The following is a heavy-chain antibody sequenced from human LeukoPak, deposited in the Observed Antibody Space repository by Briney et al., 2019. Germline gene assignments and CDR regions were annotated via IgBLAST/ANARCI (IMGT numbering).Heavy chain of an antibody. CDR1: GFTVSSNY. CDR2: IYSGGST. V-gene: IGHV3-53*01. CDR3: VRGDYGDYTLFDY. D-gene: IGHD4-17*01. J-gene: IGHJ4*02. Sequence: PGGSLRLSCAASGFTVSSNYMSWVRQAPGKGLEWVSVIYSGGSTYYADSVKGRFTISRDNSKNTLYLQMNSLRAEDTAVYYCVRGDYGDYTLFDYWGQGTLVPVSS.